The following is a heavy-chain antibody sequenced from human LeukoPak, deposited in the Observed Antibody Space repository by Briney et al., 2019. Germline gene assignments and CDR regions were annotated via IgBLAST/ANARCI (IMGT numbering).Heavy chain of an antibody. J-gene: IGHJ4*02. D-gene: IGHD6-13*01. CDR3: AGGAIAAPSFGY. CDR2: IYYSGST. CDR1: GGSISSSSYY. Sequence: NPSETLSLTCTVSGGSISSSSYYWGWIRQPPGKGLEWIGSIYYSGSTYYNPSLKSRVTISVDTSKNQFSLKLSSVTAADTAVYYCAGGAIAAPSFGYWGQGTLVSVSS. V-gene: IGHV4-39*07.